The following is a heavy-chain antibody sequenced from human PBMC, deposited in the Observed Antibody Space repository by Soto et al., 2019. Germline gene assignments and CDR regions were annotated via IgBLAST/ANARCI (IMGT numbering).Heavy chain of an antibody. CDR3: ARADLLWDSFDP. CDR1: GFPFRNFA. Sequence: PGGSLRLSCAASGFPFRNFAMAWVRQAPGKGLEWVSIISNSGSSTYHGDSVKGRFTTSRDNSKGTLSLHMRGVRIDDTAVYFCARADLLWDSFDPWGQGTLVTVSS. V-gene: IGHV3-23*05. CDR2: ISNSGSST. D-gene: IGHD2-2*01. J-gene: IGHJ5*02.